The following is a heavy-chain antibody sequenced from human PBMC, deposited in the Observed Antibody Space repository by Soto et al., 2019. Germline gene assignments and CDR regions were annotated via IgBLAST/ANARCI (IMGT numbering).Heavy chain of an antibody. CDR2: ISAYNGNT. V-gene: IGHV1-18*01. D-gene: IGHD1-7*01. J-gene: IGHJ4*02. CDR1: GYTFTSYG. Sequence: QVQLVQSGAEVKKPGASVKVSCKASGYTFTSYGISWVRQAPGQGLEWMGWISAYNGNTNYAQKLQGRVTMTTDTSTSTAYIELRSLRSDDPAAYYCARGTYPHWLNKPYYFEYWGQGTLVTVSS. CDR3: ARGTYPHWLNKPYYFEY.